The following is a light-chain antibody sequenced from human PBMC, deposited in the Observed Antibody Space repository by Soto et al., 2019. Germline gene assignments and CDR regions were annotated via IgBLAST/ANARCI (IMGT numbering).Light chain of an antibody. CDR3: QQYNEWPFT. J-gene: IGKJ3*01. CDR2: GAS. Sequence: EVVMTQSPATPSVSPGERATLSCRASQSVSSDLAWYHQKPGQAPRLLIHGASTRATGIPARFSGSGSGTEFILTVSRLQSEDFAVYYCQQYNEWPFTFGPGTKVDI. CDR1: QSVSSD. V-gene: IGKV3-15*01.